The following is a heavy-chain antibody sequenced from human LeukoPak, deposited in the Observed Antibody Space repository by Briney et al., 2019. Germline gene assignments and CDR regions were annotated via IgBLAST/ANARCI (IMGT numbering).Heavy chain of an antibody. CDR2: INHSGST. CDR1: GGSFSGYY. CDR3: ARALERDGYTAEYYFDY. V-gene: IGHV4-34*01. J-gene: IGHJ4*02. Sequence: SETLSLTCAVYGGSFSGYYWSWIRQPLGKGLEWIGEINHSGSTNYNPSLKSRVTISVDTSKNQFSLKLSSVTAADTAVYYCARALERDGYTAEYYFDYRGQGTLVTVSS. D-gene: IGHD5-12*01.